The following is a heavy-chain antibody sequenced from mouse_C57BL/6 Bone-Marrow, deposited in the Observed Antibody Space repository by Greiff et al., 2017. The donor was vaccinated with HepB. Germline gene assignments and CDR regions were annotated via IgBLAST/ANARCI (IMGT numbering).Heavy chain of an antibody. D-gene: IGHD1-1*01. CDR3: ARGRDYGSSEFAY. CDR2: IYPRSGNT. CDR1: GYTFTSYG. V-gene: IGHV1-81*01. J-gene: IGHJ3*01. Sequence: VQLQQSGAELARPGASVKLSCKASGYTFTSYGISWVKQRTGQGLEWIGEIYPRSGNTYYNEKFKGKATLTADKSSSTAYMELRSLTSEDSAVYFCARGRDYGSSEFAYWGQGTLVTVSA.